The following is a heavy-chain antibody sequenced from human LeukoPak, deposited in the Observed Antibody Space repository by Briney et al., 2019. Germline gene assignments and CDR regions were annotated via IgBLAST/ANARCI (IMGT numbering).Heavy chain of an antibody. V-gene: IGHV5-51*01. CDR3: ARHSPYHGSGSYSFNPFDY. D-gene: IGHD3-10*01. Sequence: GESLKISCKGSGYSFTSYWIGWVRQMPGKGLEWMGIIYPGDSDIRYSPSFQGQVTISADKSISTAYLQWSSLKASDTAMYYCARHSPYHGSGSYSFNPFDYWGQGTLVTVSS. J-gene: IGHJ4*02. CDR1: GYSFTSYW. CDR2: IYPGDSDI.